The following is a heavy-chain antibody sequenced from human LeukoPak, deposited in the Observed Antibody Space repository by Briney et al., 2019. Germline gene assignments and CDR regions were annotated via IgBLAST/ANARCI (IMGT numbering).Heavy chain of an antibody. CDR1: GFTFSNSA. J-gene: IGHJ4*02. CDR3: AKRGVL. V-gene: IGHV3-23*01. Sequence: GGSLRLSCAASGFTFSNSAMSWVRQAPGKGLEWVSDINGSGGNTYYADSVKGRFTISRDNSKNTVYLQMNSLRADDTAVHYCAKRGVLWGQGTLVTVSS. CDR2: INGSGGNT. D-gene: IGHD2-8*01.